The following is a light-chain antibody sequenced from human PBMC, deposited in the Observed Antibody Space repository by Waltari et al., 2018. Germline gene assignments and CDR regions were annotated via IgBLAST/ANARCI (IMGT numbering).Light chain of an antibody. V-gene: IGKV1-39*01. CDR3: QQSYSSPPT. CDR1: QNIASY. Sequence: DIPMTQSPSSLSGSVGDRVTISCRASQNIASYLHWYQQKPGKAPDLLIYAASSLQSGVPSRFSGSGSGTDFTLTISSLQPDDFATYYCQQSYSSPPTFGQGTNVEI. CDR2: AAS. J-gene: IGKJ1*01.